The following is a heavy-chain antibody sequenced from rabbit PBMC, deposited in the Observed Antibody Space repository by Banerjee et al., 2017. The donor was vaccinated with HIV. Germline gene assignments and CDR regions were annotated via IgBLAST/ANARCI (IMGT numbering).Heavy chain of an antibody. J-gene: IGHJ4*01. D-gene: IGHD4-2*01. Sequence: QSLEESGGDLVKPGASLTLTRTASGFSFTTYYMCWVRQAPGKGLEWIGCIWTGDGTIDYASWAKGRFTISKTSSTTVTLQMTSLTAADTATYFCARDLAGSGVDPNLWGQGTLVTVS. CDR3: ARDLAGSGVDPNL. CDR2: IWTGDGTI. CDR1: GFSFTTYY. V-gene: IGHV1S40*01.